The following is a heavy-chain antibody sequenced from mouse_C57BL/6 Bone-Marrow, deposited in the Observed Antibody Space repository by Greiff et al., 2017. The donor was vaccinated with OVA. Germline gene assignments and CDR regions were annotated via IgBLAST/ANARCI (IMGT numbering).Heavy chain of an antibody. Sequence: EVKLVESEGGLVQPGSSMKLSCTASGFTFSDYYMAWVRQVPEKGLEWVANINYDGSSTYYLDSLKSRFIISRDNAKNILYLQMSSLESEDTATYYCAREGYDYDWYFDVWGTGTTVTVSS. V-gene: IGHV5-16*01. J-gene: IGHJ1*03. D-gene: IGHD2-4*01. CDR2: INYDGSST. CDR1: GFTFSDYY. CDR3: AREGYDYDWYFDV.